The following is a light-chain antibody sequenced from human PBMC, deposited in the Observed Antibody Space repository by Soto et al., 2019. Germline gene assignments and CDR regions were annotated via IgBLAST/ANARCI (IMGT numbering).Light chain of an antibody. CDR3: QQYGSSHLT. Sequence: EIMLTQSPGTLSLSPGDRATLSCRASQSVVGSSLAWYQQKPAQAPRLLIYAASNRATGIPARFSGSGSGTDFSLIINRLEPEDFAVYFCQQYGSSHLTFGGGTKVDIK. CDR1: QSVVGSS. V-gene: IGKV3-20*01. CDR2: AAS. J-gene: IGKJ4*01.